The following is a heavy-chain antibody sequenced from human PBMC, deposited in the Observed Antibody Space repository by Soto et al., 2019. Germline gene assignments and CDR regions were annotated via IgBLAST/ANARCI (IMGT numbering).Heavy chain of an antibody. J-gene: IGHJ3*02. CDR3: ATLVVAATLLDAFAI. CDR1: GYTFTSHY. V-gene: IGHV1-46*03. Sequence: ASVNVSCKASGYTFTSHYMHWVRQAPGQGLEWMGIINPSGGSTSYAQKFQGRVTMTRDTSTSTVYMELSSLRSEDTALYYCATLVVAATLLDAFAITGQGTMAIGSS. CDR2: INPSGGST. D-gene: IGHD2-15*01.